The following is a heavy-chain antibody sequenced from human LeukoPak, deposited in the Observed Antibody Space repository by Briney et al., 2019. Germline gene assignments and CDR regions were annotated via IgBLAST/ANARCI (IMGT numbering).Heavy chain of an antibody. CDR1: GYTFTGYY. D-gene: IGHD3-10*01. V-gene: IGHV1-2*06. Sequence: ASVKVSCKASGYTFTGYYMHWVRQAPGQGLELMGRINPNSGGTNYAQKFQGRVTMTRDTSISTAYMELSRLRSDDTAVYYCARDPRGDLPYGSGIQNDYWGQGTLVTVSS. CDR3: ARDPRGDLPYGSGIQNDY. J-gene: IGHJ4*02. CDR2: INPNSGGT.